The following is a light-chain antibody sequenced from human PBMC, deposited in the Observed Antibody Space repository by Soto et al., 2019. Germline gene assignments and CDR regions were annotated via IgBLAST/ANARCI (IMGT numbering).Light chain of an antibody. CDR1: GSDVGGYNY. J-gene: IGLJ1*01. V-gene: IGLV2-14*03. Sequence: QSVLTQPASVSGSPGQSITISCTGTGSDVGGYNYVSWFQQHPDKAPKLMIYDVSNRPSGVSDRFSGSKSGNTASLTISGLQAEDEADYYCNSYTTSGTHVFVTGTKVTVL. CDR3: NSYTTSGTHV. CDR2: DVS.